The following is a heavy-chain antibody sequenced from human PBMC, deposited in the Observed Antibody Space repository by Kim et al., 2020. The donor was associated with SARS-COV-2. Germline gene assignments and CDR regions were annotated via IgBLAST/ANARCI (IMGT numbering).Heavy chain of an antibody. V-gene: IGHV4-61*02. D-gene: IGHD3-10*01. Sequence: YHPSLKSRVTRSGDTAKNQFSLKLSSVTAADTAVYYCARGPQNGLGFDYWGQGTLVTVSS. CDR3: ARGPQNGLGFDY. J-gene: IGHJ4*02.